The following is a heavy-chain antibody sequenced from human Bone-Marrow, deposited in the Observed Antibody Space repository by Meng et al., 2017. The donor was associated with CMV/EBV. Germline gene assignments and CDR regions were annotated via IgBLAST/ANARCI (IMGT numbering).Heavy chain of an antibody. CDR3: AKELHPYYYYGKDV. Sequence: GESLKISCAASGFTFSSYGMHWVRQAPGKGLEWVAFIRYDGSNKYYADSVKGRFTISRDNSKNTLYLRMNSLRAEDTAVYYCAKELHPYYYYGKDVWGQGTTVAFSS. J-gene: IGHJ6*02. CDR2: IRYDGSNK. D-gene: IGHD5-18*01. CDR1: GFTFSSYG. V-gene: IGHV3-30*02.